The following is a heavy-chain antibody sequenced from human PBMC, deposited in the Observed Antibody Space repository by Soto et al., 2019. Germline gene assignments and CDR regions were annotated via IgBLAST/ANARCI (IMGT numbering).Heavy chain of an antibody. J-gene: IGHJ4*02. CDR1: GFTFANHW. CDR2: MNSGGSTT. V-gene: IGHV3-74*01. Sequence: GGSLRLSCAVSGFTFANHWMHWVRQAPGKGLEWVSRMNSGGSTTDYADSVKGRCTVSRDNAKNTLYLQMNSLRAEDTAVYYCATAEVDYGGPGTLVT. CDR3: ATAEVDY.